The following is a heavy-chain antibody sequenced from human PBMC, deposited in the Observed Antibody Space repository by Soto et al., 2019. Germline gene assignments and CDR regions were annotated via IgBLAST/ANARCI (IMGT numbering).Heavy chain of an antibody. CDR3: ARDPAGYDDFWSGYSS. D-gene: IGHD3-3*01. CDR2: INAGNGNT. Sequence: GASVKVSCKASGYTFTSYAMHWVRQAPGQRLEWMGWINAGNGNTKYSQKFQGRVTITRDTSASTAYMELSSLRSEDTAVYYCARDPAGYDDFWSGYSSWGQGTLVTVSS. J-gene: IGHJ4*02. V-gene: IGHV1-3*01. CDR1: GYTFTSYA.